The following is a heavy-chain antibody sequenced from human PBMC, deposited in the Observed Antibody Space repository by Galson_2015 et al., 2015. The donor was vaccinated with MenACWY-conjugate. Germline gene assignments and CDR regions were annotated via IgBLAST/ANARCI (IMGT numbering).Heavy chain of an antibody. J-gene: IGHJ6*02. Sequence: SLRLSCAASGFTFSSYAMSWVRQAPGKGLEWVSAISGSGGSTYYADSVKGRFTISRDNSKNTLYLQMNSLRAEDTAVYYCAKDRARGYSYGYYYYGMDVWGQGTTVTVSS. CDR3: AKDRARGYSYGYYYYGMDV. D-gene: IGHD5-18*01. CDR2: ISGSGGST. CDR1: GFTFSSYA. V-gene: IGHV3-23*01.